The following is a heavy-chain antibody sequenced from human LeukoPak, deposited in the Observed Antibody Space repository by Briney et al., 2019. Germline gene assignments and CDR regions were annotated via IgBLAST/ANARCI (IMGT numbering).Heavy chain of an antibody. D-gene: IGHD4/OR15-4a*01. V-gene: IGHV4-59*08. CDR2: FYYTGST. CDR3: SGAKGPDYYYYGMDV. CDR1: GGSISSYY. J-gene: IGHJ6*02. Sequence: KPSETLSLTCTVSGGSISSYYWSWIRQPPGKGLEWIGYFYYTGSTNYNPSLKSRVTISVDTSKNQFSLKLSSVTAADTAVYYCSGAKGPDYYYYGMDVWGQGTTVTVSS.